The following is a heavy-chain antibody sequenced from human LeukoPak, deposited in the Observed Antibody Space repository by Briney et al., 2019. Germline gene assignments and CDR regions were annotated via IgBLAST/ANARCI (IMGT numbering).Heavy chain of an antibody. V-gene: IGHV1-69*05. Sequence: GASVKVSCKASGGTFSSYAISWVRQAPGQGLEWMGRIIPIFGTANYAQKFQGRVTITTDESTSTAYMELSSLRSEDTAVYYCARDPADFWSGYPFDYWGQGTLVTVSS. CDR3: ARDPADFWSGYPFDY. D-gene: IGHD3-3*01. CDR1: GGTFSSYA. J-gene: IGHJ4*02. CDR2: IIPIFGTA.